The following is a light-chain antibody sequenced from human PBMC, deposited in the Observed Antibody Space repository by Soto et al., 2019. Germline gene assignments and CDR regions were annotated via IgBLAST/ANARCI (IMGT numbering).Light chain of an antibody. CDR2: AVS. CDR3: SSYAGSYIYV. V-gene: IGLV2-11*01. J-gene: IGLJ1*01. Sequence: SVLTQPRSVSGSPGQSVTISCTGTSGDIGTYDHVSWYQQHPGKAPKLIIYAVSKRPSGVPDRFSGSKSGITASLTISGLQADDEADYYCSSYAGSYIYVFATGTKVTV. CDR1: SGDIGTYDH.